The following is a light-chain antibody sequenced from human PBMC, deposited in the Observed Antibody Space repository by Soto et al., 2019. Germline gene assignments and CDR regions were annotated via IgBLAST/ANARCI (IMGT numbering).Light chain of an antibody. CDR2: GAS. V-gene: IGKV3-15*01. CDR3: QQYNNWPPWT. CDR1: QSVSSK. J-gene: IGKJ1*01. Sequence: EIVMTQSPATLSVSPGERATLSCRTSQSVSSKLAWYQQKPGRAPRLLIYGASTRASGIPARFSGSGSGTEFTLTISSLQSEDFALYYCQQYNNWPPWTFGQGTKVDIK.